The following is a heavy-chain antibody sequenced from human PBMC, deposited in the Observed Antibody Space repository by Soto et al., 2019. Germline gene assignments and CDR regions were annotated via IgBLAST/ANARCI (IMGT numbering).Heavy chain of an antibody. CDR2: IYYSGST. J-gene: IGHJ4*02. CDR1: GGSISSSSYY. D-gene: IGHD3-3*01. Sequence: SETLSLTCTVSGGSISSSSYYWGWIRQPPGKGLEWIGSIYYSGSTYYNPSLKSRVTISVDTSKNQFSLKLSSVTAADTAVYYCARLPFSDYWGQGILVTVSS. CDR3: ARLPFSDY. V-gene: IGHV4-39*01.